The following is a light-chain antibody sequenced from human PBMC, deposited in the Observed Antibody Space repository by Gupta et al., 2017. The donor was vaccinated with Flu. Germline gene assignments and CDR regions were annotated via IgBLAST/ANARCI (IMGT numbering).Light chain of an antibody. Sequence: QSVLTQPPSVSGAPGQRVTISCLGDRSNIGAGFDVHWYQHLPGTAPKLLIYGNSNRPSGVPDRISGSKSGTSASLAIAGLQAEDEADYYCQSYDSGLSRDVVFGGGTKLTVL. J-gene: IGLJ2*01. CDR1: RSNIGAGFD. V-gene: IGLV1-40*01. CDR2: GNS. CDR3: QSYDSGLSRDVV.